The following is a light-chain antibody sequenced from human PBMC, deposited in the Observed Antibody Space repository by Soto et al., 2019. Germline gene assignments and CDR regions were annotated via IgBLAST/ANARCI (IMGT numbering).Light chain of an antibody. J-gene: IGLJ2*01. CDR2: DVS. V-gene: IGLV2-14*01. CDR1: SSDLGGYDY. CDR3: SSYTSSSTRV. Sequence: QSALTQPASVSGSPGQSITISCTGTSSDLGGYDYVSWYQQHPGKAPKLMIYDVSNRPSGVSNRFSGSKSGNTASLTISGRQAEDEAYYYCSSYTSSSTRVLGGGTKVTVL.